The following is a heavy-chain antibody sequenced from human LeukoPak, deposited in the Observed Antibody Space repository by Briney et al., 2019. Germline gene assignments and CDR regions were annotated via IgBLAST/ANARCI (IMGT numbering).Heavy chain of an antibody. Sequence: GASVKVSCKASGYTFTSYYMHWVRQAPGQGLEWMGIINPSGGSTSYAQKFQGRVAMTRDTSTSTVYMELSSLRSEDTAVYYCVSNSRNYVGDYWGQGTLVTVSS. V-gene: IGHV1-46*01. CDR3: VSNSRNYVGDY. CDR2: INPSGGST. D-gene: IGHD1-14*01. CDR1: GYTFTSYY. J-gene: IGHJ4*02.